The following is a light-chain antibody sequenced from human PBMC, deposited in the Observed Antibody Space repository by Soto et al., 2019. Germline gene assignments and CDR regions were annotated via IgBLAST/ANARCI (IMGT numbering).Light chain of an antibody. J-gene: IGLJ1*01. V-gene: IGLV2-14*01. CDR2: EVS. CDR1: SSDVGGYNY. CDR3: SSYTSSIYV. Sequence: QSALTQPASMSGSPGHSITISCTGTSSDVGGYNYVSWYKQHPGKAPKLIIYEVSNRPSGVSNRVSGSKSGNTACLTISGLQAEDEADYYCSSYTSSIYVFGTGTKVAGL.